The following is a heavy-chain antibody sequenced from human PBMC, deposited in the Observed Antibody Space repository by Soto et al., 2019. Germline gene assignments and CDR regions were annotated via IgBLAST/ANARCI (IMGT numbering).Heavy chain of an antibody. D-gene: IGHD6-6*01. V-gene: IGHV3-33*01. CDR3: ARPPVPKIYWYFDL. Sequence: LRLSCAASGFTFSNYGMHWVRQAPGKGLEWVAVVWDDGSKKYYGDSVKGRFTIARDNSKNTLYLQMDSLRDEDTAVYYCARPPVPKIYWYFDLWGRGTLVTVYS. CDR2: VWDDGSKK. J-gene: IGHJ2*01. CDR1: GFTFSNYG.